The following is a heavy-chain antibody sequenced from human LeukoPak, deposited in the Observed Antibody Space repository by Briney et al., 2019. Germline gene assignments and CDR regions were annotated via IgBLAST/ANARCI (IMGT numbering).Heavy chain of an antibody. CDR1: GGSFSGYY. D-gene: IGHD4-17*01. CDR2: IYYSGST. J-gene: IGHJ4*02. CDR3: ARETDYGDYKR. Sequence: PSETLSLTCAVYGGSFSGYYWSWIRQPPGKGLEWIGYIYYSGSTYYNPSLKSRVTISVDTSKNQFSLKLSSVTAADTAVYYCARETDYGDYKRWGQGTLVTVSS. V-gene: IGHV4-30-4*08.